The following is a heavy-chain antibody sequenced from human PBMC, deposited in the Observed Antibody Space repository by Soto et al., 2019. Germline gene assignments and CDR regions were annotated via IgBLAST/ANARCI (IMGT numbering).Heavy chain of an antibody. D-gene: IGHD2-15*01. CDR3: ARGYCSGGNCYSGMDV. CDR2: IIPISGTT. J-gene: IGHJ6*02. CDR1: GGTFSTHA. V-gene: IGHV1-69*13. Sequence: GASVKVSCKASGGTFSTHAIILVRQAPGHGLEWMGGIIPISGTTYYTQKFQGRVTITADEPTSTPFMELSSLKSDDAAVFYCARGYCSGGNCYSGMDVWGQGTMVTVSS.